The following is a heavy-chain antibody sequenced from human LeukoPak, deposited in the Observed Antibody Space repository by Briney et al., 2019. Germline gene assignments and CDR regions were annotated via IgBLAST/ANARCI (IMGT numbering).Heavy chain of an antibody. CDR2: IFNTGSA. Sequence: SETLSLTCTVSGASVNNFYWSWIRQAPGKGLEWIGHIFNTGSANYNPSLKSRVSISLDTSKNQVSLQLSSVTAADTAVYYCARDMEGYYDILTGNTQYGMDVWGQGTTVTVSS. V-gene: IGHV4-59*02. CDR1: GASVNNFY. J-gene: IGHJ6*02. CDR3: ARDMEGYYDILTGNTQYGMDV. D-gene: IGHD3-9*01.